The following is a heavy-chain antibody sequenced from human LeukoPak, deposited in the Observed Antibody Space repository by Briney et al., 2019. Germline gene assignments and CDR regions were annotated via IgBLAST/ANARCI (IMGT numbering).Heavy chain of an antibody. CDR2: INPSGGNT. J-gene: IGHJ4*02. V-gene: IGHV1-46*01. D-gene: IGHD1-26*01. Sequence: GASVKVSCKASGYIFTSFYMHWVRQAPGQGLEWMGIINPSGGNTGYAQKFQGRVTMTRDTSTSTVYMELSSLRSEDTAVYYCARKVGIRGPFDYGGRGPPSTVSS. CDR3: ARKVGIRGPFDY. CDR1: GYIFTSFY.